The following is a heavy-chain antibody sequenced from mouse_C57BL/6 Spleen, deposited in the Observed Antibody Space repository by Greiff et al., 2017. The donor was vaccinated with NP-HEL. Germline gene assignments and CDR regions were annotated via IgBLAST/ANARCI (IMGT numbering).Heavy chain of an antibody. Sequence: QVQLKESGPELVKPGASVKISCKASGYAFSSSWMNWVKQRPGKGLEWIGRIYPGDGDTNYNGKFKGKATLTADKSSSAAYMQLSSLTSEDSAVYFCARPVYGSSYDWYFDVWGTGTTVTVSS. J-gene: IGHJ1*03. CDR3: ARPVYGSSYDWYFDV. CDR1: GYAFSSSW. D-gene: IGHD1-1*01. CDR2: IYPGDGDT. V-gene: IGHV1-82*01.